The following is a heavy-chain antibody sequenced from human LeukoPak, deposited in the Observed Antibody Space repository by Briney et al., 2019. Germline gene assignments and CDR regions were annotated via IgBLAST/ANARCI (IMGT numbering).Heavy chain of an antibody. CDR1: GGSISSGDYY. V-gene: IGHV4-30-4*01. J-gene: IGHJ3*02. Sequence: SETLSLTCTVSGGSISSGDYYWSWIRQPPGKGLEWIGYIYYSGSTYYNPSLKSRVTKSVDTSKNQFSLKLSSVTAADTAVYYCARGSEGRFLEWLAGDIWGQGTMVTVSS. CDR3: ARGSEGRFLEWLAGDI. D-gene: IGHD3-3*01. CDR2: IYYSGST.